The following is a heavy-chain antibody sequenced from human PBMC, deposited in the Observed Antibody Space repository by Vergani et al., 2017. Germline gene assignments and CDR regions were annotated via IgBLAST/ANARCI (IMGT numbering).Heavy chain of an antibody. CDR2: IIPILGIA. CDR1: GGTFSSYT. CDR3: AREDTTAMGFYYFDY. V-gene: IGHV1-69*04. J-gene: IGHJ4*02. D-gene: IGHD5-18*01. Sequence: QVQLVQSGAEVKKPGSSVKVSCKASGGTFSSYTISWVRQAPGQGLEWMGRIIPILGIANYAQKFQGRVTITADKSTSTAYMELSSLRSEDTAVYYCAREDTTAMGFYYFDYWGQGTLVTVSS.